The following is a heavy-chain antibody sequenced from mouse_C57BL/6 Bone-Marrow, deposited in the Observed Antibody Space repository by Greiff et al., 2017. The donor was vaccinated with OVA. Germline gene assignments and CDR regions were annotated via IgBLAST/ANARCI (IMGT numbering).Heavy chain of an antibody. CDR3: AREGSLDGYLWYFDV. J-gene: IGHJ1*03. CDR1: GYSITSGYD. D-gene: IGHD2-3*01. CDR2: ISYSGST. Sequence: EVKLVESGPGMVKPSQSLSLTCTVTGYSITSGYDWHWIRHFPGNKLEWMGYISYSGSTNYNPSLKSRISITHDTSKNHFFLKLNSVTTEDTATYDCAREGSLDGYLWYFDVWGTGTTVTVSA. V-gene: IGHV3-1*01.